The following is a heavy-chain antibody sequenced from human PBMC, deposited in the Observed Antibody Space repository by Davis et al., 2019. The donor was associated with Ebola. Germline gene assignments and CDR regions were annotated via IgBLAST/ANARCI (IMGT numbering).Heavy chain of an antibody. Sequence: PGGSLRLSCVASGFNFRGYTMSWVRQAPGKGLEWVANIKHDGSEKYYVDSVRGRFTISRDNAKNSLYLQMTSLRAEDTAVYDCARVRVQAEDYWGQGTLVTVSS. V-gene: IGHV3-7*01. CDR2: IKHDGSEK. D-gene: IGHD1-1*01. CDR1: GFNFRGYT. J-gene: IGHJ4*02. CDR3: ARVRVQAEDY.